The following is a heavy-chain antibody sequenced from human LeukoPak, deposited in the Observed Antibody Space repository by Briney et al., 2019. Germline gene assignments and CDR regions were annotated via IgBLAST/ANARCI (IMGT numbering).Heavy chain of an antibody. J-gene: IGHJ4*02. V-gene: IGHV4-59*01. CDR1: GGSISSYY. CDR3: AGGDYLGFFDY. CDR2: IYYSGSA. Sequence: SETLSLTCTVSGGSISSYYWSWIRQPPGKGLEWIGYIYYSGSANYNPSLKSRVTISVDTSKNQFSLKLSSVTAAGTAVYYCAGGDYLGFFDYWGQGTLVTASS. D-gene: IGHD4-17*01.